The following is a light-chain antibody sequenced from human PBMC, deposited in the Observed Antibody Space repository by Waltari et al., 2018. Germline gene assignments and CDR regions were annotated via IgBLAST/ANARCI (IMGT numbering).Light chain of an antibody. CDR3: QQYVRTPSLT. Sequence: DIVMTQSPDTLAVSLGERAPINCTTSQSVFYRSHNKNYLAWYQQKTGQPPKLLIYWADTRDSGVTDRFIGSGNRTEFTLTIRSLQAEDVAVYYCQQYVRTPSLTFGGGTKVEI. CDR1: QSVFYRSHNKNY. J-gene: IGKJ4*01. V-gene: IGKV4-1*01. CDR2: WAD.